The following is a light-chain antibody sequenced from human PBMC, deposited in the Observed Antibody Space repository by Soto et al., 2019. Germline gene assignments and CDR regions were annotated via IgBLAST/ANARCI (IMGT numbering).Light chain of an antibody. V-gene: IGLV2-14*01. CDR3: SSYTSSRTLV. CDR1: SSDVGGYNY. CDR2: DVS. Sequence: QSALTQPASVSGSPGQSITISCTGTSSDVGGYNYVSWYQQHPGKAPKLMIYDVSNRPSGVSNRFSGSKSGNTASLTISGLHAEDEADYYCSSYTSSRTLVFGGGTKVTV. J-gene: IGLJ2*01.